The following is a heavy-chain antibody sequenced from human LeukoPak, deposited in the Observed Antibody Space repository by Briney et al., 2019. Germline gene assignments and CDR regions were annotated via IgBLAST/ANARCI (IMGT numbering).Heavy chain of an antibody. CDR3: MKGLRYYDSSDTFDY. CDR1: GFTFSSYA. CDR2: ISSNGDST. V-gene: IGHV3-64D*06. Sequence: PGGSLRLSCSASGFTFSSYAMHWVRQAPGKGLEYVSAISSNGDSTYYADSVKGRFTISRDNSKNTLYLQMSSLRAEDTAVYYCMKGLRYYDSSDTFDYWGQGTLVTGSS. J-gene: IGHJ4*02. D-gene: IGHD3-22*01.